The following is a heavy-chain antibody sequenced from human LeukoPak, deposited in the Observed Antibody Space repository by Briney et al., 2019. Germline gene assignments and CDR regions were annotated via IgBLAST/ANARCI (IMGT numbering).Heavy chain of an antibody. V-gene: IGHV3-23*01. CDR2: ISGSGGST. CDR3: AKVVYTYSYNFDY. Sequence: PRGSLRLSCAASGFTFSSYAMSWVRQAPGKGLEWVSAISGSGGSTYYADSVKGRFTISRDNSKNTLYLHMNSLRAEDTAVYYCAKVVYTYSYNFDYWGQGTLVTVSS. CDR1: GFTFSSYA. D-gene: IGHD5-18*01. J-gene: IGHJ4*02.